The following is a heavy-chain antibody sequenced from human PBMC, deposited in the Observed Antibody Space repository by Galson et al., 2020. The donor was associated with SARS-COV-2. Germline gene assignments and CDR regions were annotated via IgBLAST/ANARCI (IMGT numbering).Heavy chain of an antibody. CDR2: IYNDDNT. Sequence: GGSLRLSCAASGFTFSTYPMSWVRQAPGKGLEWVSIIYNDDNTYYADSVKGRFIISRDSSKNMLYLQMNSLRAEDTAVYYCARAPDYYYSYMDVWGKGTTVTISS. J-gene: IGHJ6*03. CDR3: ARAPDYYYSYMDV. CDR1: GFTFSTYP. V-gene: IGHV3-23*03.